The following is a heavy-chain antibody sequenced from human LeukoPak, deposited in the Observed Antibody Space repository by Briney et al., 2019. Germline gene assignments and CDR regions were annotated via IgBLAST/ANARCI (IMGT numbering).Heavy chain of an antibody. D-gene: IGHD4-17*01. J-gene: IGHJ4*02. Sequence: SETLSLTCTVSGYSISSGYYWSWIRQPPGKGLEWIGYIYYSGSTNYNPSLKSRVTISVDTSKNQFSLKLSSVTAADTAVYYCARSDYGDYRFDYWGQGTLVTVSS. CDR1: GYSISSGYY. CDR2: IYYSGST. V-gene: IGHV4-61*01. CDR3: ARSDYGDYRFDY.